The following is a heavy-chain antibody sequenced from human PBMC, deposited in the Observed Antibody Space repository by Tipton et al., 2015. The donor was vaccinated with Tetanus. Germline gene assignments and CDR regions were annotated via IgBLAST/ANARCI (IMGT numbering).Heavy chain of an antibody. J-gene: IGHJ3*02. CDR2: IAHYGTEK. Sequence: SLRLSCAASGFTFSTYGMHWVRQAPGKGLEWVAVIAHYGTEKYYGDSVKGRYTISRDNSRNTLYLQMNSLRPEDTAVYYCAKDLRQLVRVDAFDTWGQGTLVTVSS. V-gene: IGHV3-30*18. CDR3: AKDLRQLVRVDAFDT. CDR1: GFTFSTYG. D-gene: IGHD6-6*01.